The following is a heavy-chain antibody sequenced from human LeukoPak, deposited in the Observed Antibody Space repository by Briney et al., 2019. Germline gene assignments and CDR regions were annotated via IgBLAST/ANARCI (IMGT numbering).Heavy chain of an antibody. J-gene: IGHJ4*02. Sequence: PGGSLRLSCAASGFTFSDYYMSWIRQAPGKGLEWVSYISSSGSTIYYADSVKGRFTISRDNAKNSLYLQMNSLRAEDTAVYYCARELRNYYDSKGLDDYWGQGTLVTVSS. CDR2: ISSSGSTI. V-gene: IGHV3-11*01. CDR1: GFTFSDYY. D-gene: IGHD3-22*01. CDR3: ARELRNYYDSKGLDDY.